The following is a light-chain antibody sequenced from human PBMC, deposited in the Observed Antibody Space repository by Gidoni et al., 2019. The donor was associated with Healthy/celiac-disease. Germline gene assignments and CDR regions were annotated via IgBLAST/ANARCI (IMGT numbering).Light chain of an antibody. CDR3: QQYNSYPWT. V-gene: IGKV1-5*03. Sequence: DIQMTQSPYTLSASVGDRVTITCRASQSISSWLAWYQQKPGKAPKLLIYKASSLESGVPSRFSGSGSGTEFTLTISSLQPDDFATYYCQQYNSYPWTFXQXTKVEIK. CDR1: QSISSW. J-gene: IGKJ1*01. CDR2: KAS.